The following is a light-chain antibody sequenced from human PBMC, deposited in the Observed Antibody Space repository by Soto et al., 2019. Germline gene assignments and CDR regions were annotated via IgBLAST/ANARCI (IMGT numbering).Light chain of an antibody. Sequence: IQMTQSPSSLSASIGDRVTITCRASQGIGVRLAWFQQKPGKAPQYLIQSASILQSGVPSRFSGSGSGTEFILTITRLEPEDFAVYYCQQYGSSLFTFGPGTKVDIK. CDR1: QGIGVR. CDR3: QQYGSSLFT. V-gene: IGKV1D-16*01. CDR2: SAS. J-gene: IGKJ3*01.